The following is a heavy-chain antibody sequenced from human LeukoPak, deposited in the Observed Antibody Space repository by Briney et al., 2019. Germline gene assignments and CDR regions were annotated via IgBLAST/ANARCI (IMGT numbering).Heavy chain of an antibody. CDR1: GGSISSSSYY. CDR2: HYYSGTT. CDR3: ARTYYDFWSGPFTRGNPFDP. D-gene: IGHD3-3*01. Sequence: SETLSLTCTVSGGSISSSSYYWGWIRQPPAKGLESIGSHYYSGTTYYNPSLKSPLAISVDTSRNLFSLNLTSVTATDTAVYYCARTYYDFWSGPFTRGNPFDPWGQGTLVTVSA. J-gene: IGHJ5*02. V-gene: IGHV4-39*01.